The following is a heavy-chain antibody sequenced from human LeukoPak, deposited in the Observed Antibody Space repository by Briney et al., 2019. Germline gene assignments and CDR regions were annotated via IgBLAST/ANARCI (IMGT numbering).Heavy chain of an antibody. Sequence: GGTLRLFCAASGFTFTSYGMSWVRQAPGKGLEWVSAISGSGTTTYYADSVKGRFTISRDNSKNTLYLQMNSLRAEDTAVYYCARTMVRGSYVWFDPWGQGTLVTVSS. CDR1: GFTFTSYG. D-gene: IGHD3-10*01. CDR3: ARTMVRGSYVWFDP. V-gene: IGHV3-23*01. CDR2: ISGSGTTT. J-gene: IGHJ5*02.